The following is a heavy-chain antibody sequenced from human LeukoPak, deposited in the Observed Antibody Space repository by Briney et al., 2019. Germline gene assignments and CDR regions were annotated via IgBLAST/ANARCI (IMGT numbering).Heavy chain of an antibody. D-gene: IGHD3/OR15-3a*01. CDR3: AIGERTLDY. CDR1: GFTFSSYW. J-gene: IGHJ4*02. V-gene: IGHV3-7*01. CDR2: INQHGSEK. Sequence: GGSLRLSCAASGFTFSSYWMSWVRQAPGKGLEWVANINQHGSEKYYVDSVKARFAISRDNAKNSLYLQMNSLRAEDTAVYYCAIGERTLDYWGQGTLVTVSS.